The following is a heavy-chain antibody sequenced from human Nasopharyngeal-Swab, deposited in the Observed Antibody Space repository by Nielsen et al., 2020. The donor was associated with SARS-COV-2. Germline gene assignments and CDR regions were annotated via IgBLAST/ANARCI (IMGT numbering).Heavy chain of an antibody. CDR3: ARGHIVVVTATQDYYYYYGMDV. J-gene: IGHJ6*02. D-gene: IGHD2-21*02. CDR2: INHSGST. Sequence: GSLRLSCAVYGGSFSGYYWSWIRQPPGKGLEWIGEINHSGSTNYNPSLKSRVTISVDTSKNQFSLKLSSVTAADTAVYYCARGHIVVVTATQDYYYYYGMDVWGQGTTVTVSS. CDR1: GGSFSGYY. V-gene: IGHV4-34*01.